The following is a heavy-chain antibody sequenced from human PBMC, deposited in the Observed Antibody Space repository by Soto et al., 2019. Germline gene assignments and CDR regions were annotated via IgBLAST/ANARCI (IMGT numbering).Heavy chain of an antibody. D-gene: IGHD6-13*01. CDR1: GYTFSSYA. Sequence: GGSLRLSCAGSGYTFSSYAMSWVRQAPGKGLEWVSAISSRGGSTYYADSVKGRFTISRDNSKNALYLQMNSLRAEDTPVYYCEKEEPEIATAADQYLYCGQGPLVTVS. CDR2: ISSRGGST. V-gene: IGHV3-23*01. CDR3: EKEEPEIATAADQYLY. J-gene: IGHJ4*02.